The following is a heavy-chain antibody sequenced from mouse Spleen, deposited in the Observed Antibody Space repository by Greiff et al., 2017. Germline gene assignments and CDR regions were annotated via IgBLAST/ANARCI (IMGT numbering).Heavy chain of an antibody. J-gene: IGHJ1*01. CDR1: GFAFSSYD. D-gene: IGHD1-1*01. V-gene: IGHV5-9*02. CDR3: ASLYYYGSSYRWYFDV. Sequence: EVKLMESGGGLVKPGGSLKLSCAASGFAFSSYDMSWVRQTPEKRLEWVATISSGGSYTYYPDSVKGRFTISRDNARNTLYLQMSSLRSEDTALYYCASLYYYGSSYRWYFDVWGAGTTVTVSS. CDR2: ISSGGSYT.